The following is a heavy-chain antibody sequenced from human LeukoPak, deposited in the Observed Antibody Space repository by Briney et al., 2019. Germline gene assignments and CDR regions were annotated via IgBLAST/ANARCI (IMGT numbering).Heavy chain of an antibody. J-gene: IGHJ3*02. CDR1: AYTFTSYG. CDR3: ARVFRGGAFDI. D-gene: IGHD3-10*01. Sequence: ASVKVSCKASAYTFTSYGISWVRQAPGQGLEWMGWISAYNGNTNFAEKLQGRVTMTTDTSTSTAYMELRSLRFDDTGVYYCARVFRGGAFDIWGQGTIVTVSS. V-gene: IGHV1-18*04. CDR2: ISAYNGNT.